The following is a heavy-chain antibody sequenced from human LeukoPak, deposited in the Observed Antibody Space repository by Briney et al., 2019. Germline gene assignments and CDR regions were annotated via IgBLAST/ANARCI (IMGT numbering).Heavy chain of an antibody. D-gene: IGHD1-26*01. CDR1: GFTFSSYA. V-gene: IGHV3-64*02. CDR3: ARWRPIEYFDI. CDR2: ISSNGGFT. Sequence: QPGGSLRLSCAASGFTFSSYAMHWVRQAPGKGLEYVSAISSNGGFTYYADSVKGRFTISRDNSKNTLYLQMGSLRGEDMAVYYCARWRPIEYFDIWGRGTLVTVSS. J-gene: IGHJ2*01.